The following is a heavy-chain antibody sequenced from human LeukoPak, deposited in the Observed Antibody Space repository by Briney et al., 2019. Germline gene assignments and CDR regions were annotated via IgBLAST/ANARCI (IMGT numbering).Heavy chain of an antibody. Sequence: SETLSLICTVSGGSISSDTYYWSWIRQHPGKGLEWIGYIHYGGSTYYRPSLQSRVSISVDTSRNQSSLKLSSVTAAHTAVYYCATWIIGGGRFDFWGQGTLVTVSS. CDR3: ATWIIGGGRFDF. CDR2: IHYGGST. V-gene: IGHV4-31*03. J-gene: IGHJ4*02. D-gene: IGHD1-26*01. CDR1: GGSISSDTYY.